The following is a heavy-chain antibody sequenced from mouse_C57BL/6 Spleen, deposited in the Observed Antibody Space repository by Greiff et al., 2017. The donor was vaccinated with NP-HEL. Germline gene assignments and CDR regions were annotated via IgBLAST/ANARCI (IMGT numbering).Heavy chain of an antibody. J-gene: IGHJ4*01. CDR3: ARKTTVDYYAMDY. V-gene: IGHV1-53*01. CDR1: GYTFTSYW. D-gene: IGHD1-1*01. Sequence: QVQLQQPGTELVKPGASVKLSCKASGYTFTSYWMHWVKQRPGQGLEWIGNINPSNGGTNYNEKFKSKATLTVDKASSTAYMQLSSLTSEDSAVYYCARKTTVDYYAMDYWGQGTSVTVSS. CDR2: INPSNGGT.